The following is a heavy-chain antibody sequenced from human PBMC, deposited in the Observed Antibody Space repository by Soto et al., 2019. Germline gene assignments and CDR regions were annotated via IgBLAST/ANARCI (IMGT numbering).Heavy chain of an antibody. CDR1: GGSISSYY. J-gene: IGHJ4*02. D-gene: IGHD5-18*01. CDR3: ARGTRYSYGLTFDY. Sequence: SETLSLTCTVSGGSISSYYWSWIRQPPGKGLEWIGYIYYSGSTNYNPSLKSRVTISVDTSKNQFSLKLSSVTAADTAVYYCARGTRYSYGLTFDYWGRGPLVTVSS. V-gene: IGHV4-59*01. CDR2: IYYSGST.